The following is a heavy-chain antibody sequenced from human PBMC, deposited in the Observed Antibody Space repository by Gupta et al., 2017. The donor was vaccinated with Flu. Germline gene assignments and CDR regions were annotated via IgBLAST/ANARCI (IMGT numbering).Heavy chain of an antibody. V-gene: IGHV1-3*01. J-gene: IGHJ4*02. Sequence: QVHLVQSGAEMKKPGASVKVSCKAPESAFTKYAIYWVRQAPGQRLEWVGRINAADGNTKYSQKFQDRVTITRDTSASTAYMELSSLRSEDTAVYYCARGAAYCSNGVCSWGYYFEFWGQGTLVTVSS. D-gene: IGHD2-8*01. CDR1: ESAFTKYA. CDR3: ARGAAYCSNGVCSWGYYFEF. CDR2: INAADGNT.